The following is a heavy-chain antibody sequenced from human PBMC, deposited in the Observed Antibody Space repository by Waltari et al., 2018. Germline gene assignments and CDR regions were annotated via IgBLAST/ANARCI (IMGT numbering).Heavy chain of an antibody. CDR2: IYYSGST. CDR3: ARSLHIFRAAAGMFDY. Sequence: QLQLQESGPGLVKPSETLSLTCTVSDGSISSGTYSWCWIRQPPGKGLQWIGSIYYSGSTSYNPSLKSRVTISVDTPKNQFSLKLSSVTAADTAVYYCARSLHIFRAAAGMFDYWGQGTLVIVSS. J-gene: IGHJ4*02. CDR1: DGSISSGTYS. V-gene: IGHV4-39*01. D-gene: IGHD6-13*01.